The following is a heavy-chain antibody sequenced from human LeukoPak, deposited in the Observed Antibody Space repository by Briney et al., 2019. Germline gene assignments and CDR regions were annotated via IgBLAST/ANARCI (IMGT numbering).Heavy chain of an antibody. D-gene: IGHD4-17*01. J-gene: IGHJ6*02. Sequence: ASVKVSCKASGGTFSSYAISWVRQAPGQGLEWMGRIIPILGIANYAQKFQGRVTITADKSTSTAYTELSSLRSEDTAVYYCARAPTVTTEYYYYGMDVWGQGTTVTVSS. V-gene: IGHV1-69*04. CDR2: IIPILGIA. CDR3: ARAPTVTTEYYYYGMDV. CDR1: GGTFSSYA.